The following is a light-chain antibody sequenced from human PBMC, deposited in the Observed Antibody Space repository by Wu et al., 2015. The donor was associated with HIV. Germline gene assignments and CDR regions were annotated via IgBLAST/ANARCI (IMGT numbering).Light chain of an antibody. Sequence: EIVLTQSPATLSLSPGERATLSCRASQSVSSYLAWYQQKPGQAPRLLIYDASNRATGIPARFSGSGSGTDFTLTISSLEPEDFAVYYCQQYGSSPLTFGGGTEVEI. CDR2: DAS. CDR1: QSVSSY. CDR3: QQYGSSPLT. V-gene: IGKV3-11*01. J-gene: IGKJ4*01.